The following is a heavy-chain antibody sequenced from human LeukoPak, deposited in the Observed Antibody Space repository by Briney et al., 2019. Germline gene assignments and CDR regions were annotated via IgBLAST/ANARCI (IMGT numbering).Heavy chain of an antibody. V-gene: IGHV3-48*01. D-gene: IGHD2-8*01. J-gene: IGHJ4*02. CDR2: ISSSSSTI. CDR1: GFTFSSYS. Sequence: GGALRLSSAASGFTFSSYSMNWVRQAPGKGVEWVSYISSSSSTIYYADSVKGRFTISRDNAKNSLYLQMNSLRAEDTAVYYCARDCTNGVCYHDFDYWGQGTLVTVSS. CDR3: ARDCTNGVCYHDFDY.